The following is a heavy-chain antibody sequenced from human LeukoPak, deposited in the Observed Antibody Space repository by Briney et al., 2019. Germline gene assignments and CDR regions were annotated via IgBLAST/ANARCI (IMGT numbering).Heavy chain of an antibody. J-gene: IGHJ4*02. CDR3: ARAWYYYDSSGYYPFDY. CDR2: INHSGST. CDR1: GGSCSGYY. Sequence: SETLSLTCAVYGGSCSGYYWSWIRQPPGKGLEWIGEINHSGSTNYNPSLKSRVTISVDTSKNQFSLKLSSVTAADTAVYYCARAWYYYDSSGYYPFDYWGQGTLVTVSS. D-gene: IGHD3-22*01. V-gene: IGHV4-34*01.